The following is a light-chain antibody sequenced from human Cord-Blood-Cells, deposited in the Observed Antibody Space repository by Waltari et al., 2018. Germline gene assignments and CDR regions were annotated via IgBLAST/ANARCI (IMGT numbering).Light chain of an antibody. CDR2: EAS. V-gene: IGKV1-5*01. Sequence: DIQMTQSPSTLSASVGDRVTITCRARQSISSWLAWYQQKPGKAPKLLSYEASRVESGVPSRFSGSGAGTELALTISSLQPDDCAPYYCKNYNCYSWTFGQGTKVEI. J-gene: IGKJ1*01. CDR3: KNYNCYSWT. CDR1: QSISSW.